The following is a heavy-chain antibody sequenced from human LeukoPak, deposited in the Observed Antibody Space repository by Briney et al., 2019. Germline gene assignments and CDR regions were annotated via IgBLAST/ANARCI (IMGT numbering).Heavy chain of an antibody. Sequence: PGESLTLSCTVSGFRASDYYMSWVRQAPGKGLEWVALIRGGGDTFYGDSVKGRFTISRDDSKNTVYLRMNSLRVEDTAVYFCARDRAATQDWVEFDPWGQGTLVTVSS. CDR3: ARDRAATQDWVEFDP. CDR1: GFRASDYY. D-gene: IGHD2-15*01. V-gene: IGHV3-66*01. CDR2: IRGGGDT. J-gene: IGHJ5*02.